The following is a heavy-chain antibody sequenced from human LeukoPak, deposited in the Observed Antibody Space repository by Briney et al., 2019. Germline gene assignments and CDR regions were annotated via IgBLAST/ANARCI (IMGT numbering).Heavy chain of an antibody. CDR3: ARRGYYFDY. CDR2: ISSSGSTI. CDR1: GFTFSSYG. V-gene: IGHV3-48*04. Sequence: QAGGSLRPSCAASGFTFSSYGMHWVRQAPGKGLEWVSYISSSGSTIYYADSVKGRFTISRDNAKNSLYLQMNSLRAEDTAVYYCARRGYYFDYWGQGTLVTVSS. J-gene: IGHJ4*02. D-gene: IGHD1-26*01.